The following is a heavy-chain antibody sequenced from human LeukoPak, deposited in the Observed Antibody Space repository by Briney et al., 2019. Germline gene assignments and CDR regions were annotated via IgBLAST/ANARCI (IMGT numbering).Heavy chain of an antibody. D-gene: IGHD2-2*01. CDR2: IIPNDGDT. Sequence: ASVKVSCKASGYTFIDYYMHWVRQAPGQGFEWMGWIIPNDGDTNYAQKFQGRVTMTRDTSISTAHMEVSRLRSDDTAVYYCARANFLYCSSTTCLFDYWGQGTLVTVSS. J-gene: IGHJ4*02. CDR1: GYTFIDYY. V-gene: IGHV1-2*02. CDR3: ARANFLYCSSTTCLFDY.